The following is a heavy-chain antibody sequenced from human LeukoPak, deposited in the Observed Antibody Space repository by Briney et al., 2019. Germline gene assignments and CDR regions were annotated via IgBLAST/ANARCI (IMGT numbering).Heavy chain of an antibody. CDR2: IYTSGST. V-gene: IGHV4-61*02. CDR1: GGSISSGSYY. J-gene: IGHJ6*03. Sequence: PSETLSLTCTVSGGSISSGSYYWSWIRQPAGKGLEWIGRIYTSGSTNYNPSLKSRVTISVDTSKNQFSLKLSSVTAADTAVYYCARDSPRGEKIAMDVWGKGTTVTISS. CDR3: ARDSPRGEKIAMDV. D-gene: IGHD2-21*01.